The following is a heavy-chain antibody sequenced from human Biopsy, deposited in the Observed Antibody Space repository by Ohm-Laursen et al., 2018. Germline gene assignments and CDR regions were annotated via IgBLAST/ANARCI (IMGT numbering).Heavy chain of an antibody. CDR1: GESFNGYY. V-gene: IGHV4-34*01. Sequence: GTLSLTCAVYGESFNGYYWSWIRQTPGKGLEWIGGINHSGRTNYNPSLKSRVTISVDTSKNQFSLKVRSVTAADTAVYYCVRGVDYYDPYHYYALGVWGQGTTVTVSS. D-gene: IGHD3-22*01. J-gene: IGHJ6*02. CDR3: VRGVDYYDPYHYYALGV. CDR2: INHSGRT.